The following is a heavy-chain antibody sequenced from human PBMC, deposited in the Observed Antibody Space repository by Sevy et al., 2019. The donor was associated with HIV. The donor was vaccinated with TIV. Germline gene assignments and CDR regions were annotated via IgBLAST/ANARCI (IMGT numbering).Heavy chain of an antibody. Sequence: GGSLRLSCSASGFRLNTYAMHWVRQAPGKGLESVSVISSTGNFESYAASVKGRFTISKDNSKNAVSLQMNSLRPEDTAMYYCARDAGYTTKFHPLHWGQGTLVTVSS. J-gene: IGHJ4*02. CDR2: ISSTGNFE. CDR1: GFRLNTYA. D-gene: IGHD5-12*01. V-gene: IGHV3-30*04. CDR3: ARDAGYTTKFHPLH.